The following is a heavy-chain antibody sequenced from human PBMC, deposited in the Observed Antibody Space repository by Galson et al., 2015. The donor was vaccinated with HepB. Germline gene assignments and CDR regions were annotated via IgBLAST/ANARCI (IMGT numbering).Heavy chain of an antibody. D-gene: IGHD2-2*01. CDR3: TRHAPPGEDQHLVPVDY. J-gene: IGHJ4*02. V-gene: IGHV5-51*01. CDR2: IYPVDSET. CDR1: GYSFTSYW. Sequence: QSGAEVKKPGESLKISCKGSGYSFTSYWIGWVRQMPGQGLEWMGIIYPVDSETSYSPSFQGRVTISADKYINTAYLQWSSLKASDTAMYYCTRHAPPGEDQHLVPVDYWGQGTLVTGSP.